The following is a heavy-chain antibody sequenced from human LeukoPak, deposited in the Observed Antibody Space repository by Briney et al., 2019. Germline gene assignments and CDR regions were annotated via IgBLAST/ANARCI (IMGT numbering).Heavy chain of an antibody. CDR1: GFTFSSYA. D-gene: IGHD6-19*01. V-gene: IGHV3-23*01. Sequence: PGGSLRLSCAASGFTFSSYAMSWARQAPGKGLEWVSAISGSGGSTYYADSVKGRFTISRDNSKNTLYLQMNSLRAEDTAVYYCAKDLEQWLFYYFDYWGQGTLVTVSS. CDR2: ISGSGGST. CDR3: AKDLEQWLFYYFDY. J-gene: IGHJ4*02.